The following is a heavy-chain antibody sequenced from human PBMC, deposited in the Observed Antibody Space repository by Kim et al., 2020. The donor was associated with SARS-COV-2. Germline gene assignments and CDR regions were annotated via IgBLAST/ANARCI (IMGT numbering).Heavy chain of an antibody. V-gene: IGHV4-59*01. J-gene: IGHJ3*02. CDR3: ARDGGYPLGAFDI. D-gene: IGHD5-18*01. Sequence: YTPALKSRVTISVDTSKNQFSLRLTSVTAADTAVYYCARDGGYPLGAFDIWGQGTMVTVSS.